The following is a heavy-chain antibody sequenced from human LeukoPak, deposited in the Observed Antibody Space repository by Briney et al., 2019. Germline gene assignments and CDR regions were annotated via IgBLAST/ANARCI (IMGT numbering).Heavy chain of an antibody. J-gene: IGHJ5*02. Sequence: ASVKVSCKXSGYTFTSYDINWVRQATGQGLEWMGWMSPNSGNTGYSQKFQGRLTMTRDTSISTAYMELSSLRSEDTAVYYCARDYGGNSGWFDPWGQGTLVTVSS. CDR3: ARDYGGNSGWFDP. CDR2: MSPNSGNT. V-gene: IGHV1-8*01. CDR1: GYTFTSYD. D-gene: IGHD4-23*01.